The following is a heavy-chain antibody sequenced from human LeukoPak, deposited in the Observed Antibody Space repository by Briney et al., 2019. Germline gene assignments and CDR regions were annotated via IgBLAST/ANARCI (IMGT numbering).Heavy chain of an antibody. CDR1: GFTFSSYW. CDR3: ARAPSEIGGYYPEYFRH. CDR2: IKSDGST. V-gene: IGHV3-74*01. J-gene: IGHJ1*01. Sequence: PGGSLRLSCAASGFTFSSYWMHWVRHAPGKGLVWVSRIKSDGSTRYADSVKGRFTVSRNNAKNTVSLQMNSLRAEDTGVYYCARAPSEIGGYYPEYFRHWGQGTLVIVSS. D-gene: IGHD3-22*01.